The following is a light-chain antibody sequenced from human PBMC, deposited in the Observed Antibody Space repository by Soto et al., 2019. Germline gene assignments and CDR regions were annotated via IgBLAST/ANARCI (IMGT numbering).Light chain of an antibody. CDR1: SGHSSYA. CDR2: LNSDGSH. CDR3: QTWGTGIWV. J-gene: IGLJ3*02. Sequence: QAVVTQSPSASASLGDSVKLTCTLSSGHSSYAIAWHQQQPEKGPRYLMKLNSDGSHSKGDGIPDRFSGSSSGAERYLTISSLQSEDEADYYCQTWGTGIWVFGGGTKLTVL. V-gene: IGLV4-69*01.